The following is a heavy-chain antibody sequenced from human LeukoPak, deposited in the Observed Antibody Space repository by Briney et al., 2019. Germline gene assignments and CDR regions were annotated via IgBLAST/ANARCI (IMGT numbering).Heavy chain of an antibody. CDR3: ARTGYSSTWSPLNHFDY. CDR2: IYTSGST. Sequence: SETLSLTCTVSGGSISSYYWSWIRQPAGKGLEWIGRIYTSGSTNYNPSLKSRVTISVDTSKNQFSLKLSSLSAADTATYYCARTGYSSTWSPLNHFDYWGQGLLVTVST. J-gene: IGHJ4*02. V-gene: IGHV4-4*07. CDR1: GGSISSYY. D-gene: IGHD6-13*01.